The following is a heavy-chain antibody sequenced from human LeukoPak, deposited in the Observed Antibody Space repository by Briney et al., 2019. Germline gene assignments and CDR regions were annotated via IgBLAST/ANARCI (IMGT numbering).Heavy chain of an antibody. J-gene: IGHJ4*02. D-gene: IGHD1-14*01. Sequence: PSETLSLTCTVTGASITNYYWSWIRQPPGKGLEWIGYISHTRITNYNPSLESRVIISADTSRNQFSLKLTSMTAADTAVYYCARFRSAADHPDSWGQGTLVTVSS. V-gene: IGHV4-59*01. CDR2: ISHTRIT. CDR1: GASITNYY. CDR3: ARFRSAADHPDS.